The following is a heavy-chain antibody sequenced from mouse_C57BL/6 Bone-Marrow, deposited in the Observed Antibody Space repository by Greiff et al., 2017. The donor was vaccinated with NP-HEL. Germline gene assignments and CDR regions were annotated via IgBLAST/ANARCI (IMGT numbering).Heavy chain of an antibody. V-gene: IGHV14-4*01. CDR3: TTSDYDAMDY. CDR2: IDPENGDT. CDR1: GYTFTSYW. J-gene: IGHJ4*01. Sequence: EVQLQQPGTELVKPGASVKLSCKASGYTFTSYWMHWVKQRPGQGLEWIGWIDPENGDTEYASKFQGKATITADTSSNTAYLQLSSLTSEDTAVYYCTTSDYDAMDYWGQGTSVTVSS.